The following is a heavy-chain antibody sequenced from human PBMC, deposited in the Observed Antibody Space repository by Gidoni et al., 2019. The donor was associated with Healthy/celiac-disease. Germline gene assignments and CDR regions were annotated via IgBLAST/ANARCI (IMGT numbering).Heavy chain of an antibody. D-gene: IGHD2-2*01. CDR1: GYTFTAYY. CDR3: ARDRAGCSSTSCPTRWFDP. J-gene: IGHJ5*02. V-gene: IGHV1-2*02. CDR2: INPNSGGT. Sequence: HVQLVQSVAVVKKPGASVKVSCKASGYTFTAYYMHWVRQAPGQGLEWMVWINPNSGGTNYAQKFKGRVTMTRDTSISTAYMELSRLRSDDTAVYYCARDRAGCSSTSCPTRWFDPWGQGTLVTVSS.